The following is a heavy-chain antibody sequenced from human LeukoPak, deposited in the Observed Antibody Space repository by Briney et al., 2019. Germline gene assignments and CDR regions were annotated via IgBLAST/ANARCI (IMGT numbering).Heavy chain of an antibody. D-gene: IGHD1-14*01. CDR2: IIPIFGTA. J-gene: IGHJ3*02. Sequence: ASVKISCKASGGTFSSYAISWVRQAPGQGLEWMGGIIPIFGTANYAQKFQGRVTITTDESTSTAYMELSSLRSEDTAVYYCARDRGTTFDAFDIWGQGTMVTVSS. V-gene: IGHV1-69*05. CDR3: ARDRGTTFDAFDI. CDR1: GGTFSSYA.